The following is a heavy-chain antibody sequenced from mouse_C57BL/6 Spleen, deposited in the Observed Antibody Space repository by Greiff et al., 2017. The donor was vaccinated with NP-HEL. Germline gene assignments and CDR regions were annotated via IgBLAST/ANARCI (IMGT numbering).Heavy chain of an antibody. D-gene: IGHD1-1*01. CDR2: INPGSGGT. CDR3: ARNYGSSYDYAMDY. CDR1: GYAFTNYL. J-gene: IGHJ4*01. V-gene: IGHV1-54*01. Sequence: VQLQQSGAELVRPGTSVKVSCKASGYAFTNYLIEWVKQRPGQGLEWIGVINPGSGGTNYNEKFKGKATLTADKSSSTAYMQLSSLTSEDSAVYCCARNYGSSYDYAMDYWGQGTSVTVSS.